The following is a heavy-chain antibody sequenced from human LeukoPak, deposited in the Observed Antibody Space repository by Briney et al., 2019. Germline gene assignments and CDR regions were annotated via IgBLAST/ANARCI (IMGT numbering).Heavy chain of an antibody. D-gene: IGHD3-9*01. Sequence: GGSLRLSCAASGFTFSSYSMNWVRQAPGKGLEWVSSISSSGTYVYYAGSVKGRFTISRDNAKNSLSLQMNSLRADDAAVYYCARASSKQLAGYLPDGFDIWGQGTMVTVSS. CDR1: GFTFSSYS. V-gene: IGHV3-21*01. J-gene: IGHJ3*02. CDR3: ARASSKQLAGYLPDGFDI. CDR2: ISSSGTYV.